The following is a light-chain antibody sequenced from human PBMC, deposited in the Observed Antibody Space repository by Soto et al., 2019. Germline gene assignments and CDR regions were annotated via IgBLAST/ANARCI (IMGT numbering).Light chain of an antibody. CDR1: ESVSSSY. CDR2: GAS. V-gene: IGKV3-20*01. J-gene: IGKJ5*01. Sequence: EIVMTQSPATLSVSPGARATLSCRASESVSSSYLAWYQQKPGQAPRLLIYGASSRATGIPDRFSGSGSGTDLTITISRLEPEDCEVYDGQQYGSSLITFGQGTRLEIK. CDR3: QQYGSSLIT.